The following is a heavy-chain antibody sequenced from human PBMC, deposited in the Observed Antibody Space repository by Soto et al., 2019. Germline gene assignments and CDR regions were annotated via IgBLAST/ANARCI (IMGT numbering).Heavy chain of an antibody. Sequence: QVQLVESGGGVVQPGRSLRLSCAVSGFTVSTYGMHWVRQAPGKGLEWVAVISRDGGTKYYADSVKGRFTISRDNSRNTLFLEMNSLRSDDIAVYYCPGEVASGYWGQGTLVTVSS. CDR1: GFTVSTYG. V-gene: IGHV3-30*03. D-gene: IGHD2-21*01. CDR3: PGEVASGY. CDR2: ISRDGGTK. J-gene: IGHJ4*02.